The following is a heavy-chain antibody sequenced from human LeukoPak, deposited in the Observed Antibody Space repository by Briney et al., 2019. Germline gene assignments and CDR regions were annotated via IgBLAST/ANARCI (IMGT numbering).Heavy chain of an antibody. V-gene: IGHV1-8*03. CDR3: ARGVRFSDFYYYMDV. J-gene: IGHJ6*03. Sequence: ASVKVSCKASGGTFTNSDINWVRQAPGQGLEWMGWMNPNSGKTGYARKFQGRVTFTRNSSISTAYMDLSSLRSEDTAAYYCARGVRFSDFYYYMDVWGQGTTVTVSS. CDR2: MNPNSGKT. D-gene: IGHD3-3*01. CDR1: GGTFTNSD.